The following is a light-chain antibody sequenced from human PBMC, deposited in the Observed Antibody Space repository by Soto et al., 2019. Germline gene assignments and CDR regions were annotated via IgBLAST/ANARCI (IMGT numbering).Light chain of an antibody. J-gene: IGKJ5*01. CDR2: GAS. Sequence: EIAMTQSPATLFLSPGERATLSWRASQSISSKLAWYQQKPGQAPRLLSYGASTRATGIPVRFSGSGSGTEFTLTITRLENEDFAVYYGQQRSNWTITFGQGTRLEIK. V-gene: IGKV3-15*01. CDR1: QSISSK. CDR3: QQRSNWTIT.